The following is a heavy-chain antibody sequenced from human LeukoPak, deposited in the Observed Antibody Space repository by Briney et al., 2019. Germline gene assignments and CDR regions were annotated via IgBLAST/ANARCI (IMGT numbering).Heavy chain of an antibody. CDR1: GFTFSSYA. D-gene: IGHD3-10*01. CDR3: AKDGDIWLGDLNWFDP. Sequence: GGSLRLSCAASGFTFSSYAMGWVRQAPGKGLEWVSTISGGGGNTYYADSVKGRFTISRDISKNTLYLQMNSLRAEDTAVYYCAKDGDIWLGDLNWFDPWGQGTLVTVSS. V-gene: IGHV3-23*01. CDR2: ISGGGGNT. J-gene: IGHJ5*02.